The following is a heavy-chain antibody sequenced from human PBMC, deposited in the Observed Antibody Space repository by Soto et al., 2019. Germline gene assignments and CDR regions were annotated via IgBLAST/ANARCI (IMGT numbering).Heavy chain of an antibody. V-gene: IGHV3-11*06. CDR1: GFTFSDYY. J-gene: IGHJ6*02. CDR2: ISSSSSYT. CDR3: VSVFPGVVNTPGGDMYGYPRYWVIDV. D-gene: IGHD5-18*01. Sequence: PGGSLRLSCAASGFTFSDYYMSWIRQAPGKGPEWVSYISSSSSYTNYADSVKGRFTISRDNAKNSLYLQMNSLRAEDTAVYYCVSVFPGVVNTPGGDMYGYPRYWVIDVLRQGTMVTVSS.